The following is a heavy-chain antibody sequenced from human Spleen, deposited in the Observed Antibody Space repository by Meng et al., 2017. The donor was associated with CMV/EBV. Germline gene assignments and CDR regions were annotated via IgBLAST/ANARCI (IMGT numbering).Heavy chain of an antibody. CDR2: INHSGST. J-gene: IGHJ4*02. V-gene: IGHV4-34*01. Sequence: QVQLQQWGAGLLKPSETLSLTCAVYGGSFSGYYWNWIRQPPGKGLEWIGEINHSGSTNYNPSLKSRLTISVDTSKNQFSLKLSSVTAADTAVYYCARWEVGATKVNYWGQGTLVTVSS. CDR1: GGSFSGYY. D-gene: IGHD1-26*01. CDR3: ARWEVGATKVNY.